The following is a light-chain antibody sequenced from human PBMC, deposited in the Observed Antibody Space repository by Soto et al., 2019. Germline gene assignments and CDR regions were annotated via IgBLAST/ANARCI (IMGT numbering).Light chain of an antibody. J-gene: IGKJ2*01. CDR3: MQGSHWPYT. CDR2: KIS. V-gene: IGKV2-30*01. Sequence: DVVLTQSPLSLPVTLGQPASISCRSVQTSGYSIGERTLHWFHQRPGQSPRRLIHKISNRDSGVPDRFSGSGSGNDFTLKISRVEAEDIGIYYCMQGSHWPYTFGQGTKLEIK. CDR1: QTSGYSIGERT.